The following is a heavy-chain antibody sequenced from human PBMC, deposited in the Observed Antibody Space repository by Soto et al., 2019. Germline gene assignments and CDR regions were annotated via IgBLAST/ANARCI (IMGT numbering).Heavy chain of an antibody. Sequence: QVQLQESGPGLVKPSQTLSLTCTVSGGSISSGGYYWSWIRQHPGKGLEWIGYIYYSGSTYYNPSLTSRVTISVDTSKNQFALKLSSVTAADTAVYYCARAAVVVVAATEYYFDYWGQGTLVTVSP. CDR3: ARAAVVVVAATEYYFDY. D-gene: IGHD2-15*01. J-gene: IGHJ4*02. V-gene: IGHV4-31*03. CDR1: GGSISSGGYY. CDR2: IYYSGST.